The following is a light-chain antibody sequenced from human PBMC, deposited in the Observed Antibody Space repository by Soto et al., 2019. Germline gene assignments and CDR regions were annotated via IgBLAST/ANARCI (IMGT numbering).Light chain of an antibody. J-gene: IGLJ1*01. Sequence: QSVLTQPPSVSGAPGQRVTISCTGSSSNIGAGYDVHWYQQLPGTAPKLLIYGNSNRPSGVPDRFSGSKSGTSASLAITGLRAEDEADYYSQSYASSLRGYVFGTGTKLTVL. CDR1: SSNIGAGYD. V-gene: IGLV1-40*01. CDR2: GNS. CDR3: QSYASSLRGYV.